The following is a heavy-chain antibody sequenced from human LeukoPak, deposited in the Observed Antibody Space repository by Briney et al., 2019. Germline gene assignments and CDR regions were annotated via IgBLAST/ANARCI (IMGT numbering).Heavy chain of an antibody. CDR2: IRYDGSNK. CDR3: APQNYDSSGYYFLH. CDR1: GFTFSSYG. D-gene: IGHD3-22*01. Sequence: GGSLRLSCAASGFTFSSYGMHWVRQAPGKGLEWVAFIRYDGSNKYYADSVKGRFTISRDNSKNTLYLQMNSLRAEDTAVYYCAPQNYDSSGYYFLHWGQGTLVTVSS. J-gene: IGHJ1*01. V-gene: IGHV3-30*02.